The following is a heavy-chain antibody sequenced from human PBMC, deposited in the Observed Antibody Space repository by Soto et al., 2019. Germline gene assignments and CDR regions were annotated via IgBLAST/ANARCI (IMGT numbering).Heavy chain of an antibody. CDR1: GLTLSDHY. D-gene: IGHD3-22*01. CDR2: SRDRAQGYSI. Sequence: EVQLVESGGGLVQPGGSLRLSCAGSGLTLSDHYIDWVRQAPGKGLEWVGRSRDRAQGYSIAYAASVKGRFTTSRDESKNSVHLQMNSLKTEDTAVYYCVRATYFSDSSGYTRCLDFWGQGSLVTVSS. J-gene: IGHJ4*02. V-gene: IGHV3-72*01. CDR3: VRATYFSDSSGYTRCLDF.